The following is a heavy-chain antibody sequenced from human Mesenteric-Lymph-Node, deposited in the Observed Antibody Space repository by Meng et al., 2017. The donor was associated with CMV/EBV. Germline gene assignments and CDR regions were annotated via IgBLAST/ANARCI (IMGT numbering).Heavy chain of an antibody. CDR2: IKQDGSQK. J-gene: IGHJ6*02. CDR3: ARADTAMVPYYYYGMDV. D-gene: IGHD5-18*01. V-gene: IGHV3-7*01. Sequence: GESLKISCVTSGFIFSSYWMSWVRQAPGKGLEWVANIKQDGSQKDYVDSVKGRFTLSRDNAKNSLYLQMNSLRAEDTAVYYCARADTAMVPYYYYGMDVWGQGTTVTVSS. CDR1: GFIFSSYW.